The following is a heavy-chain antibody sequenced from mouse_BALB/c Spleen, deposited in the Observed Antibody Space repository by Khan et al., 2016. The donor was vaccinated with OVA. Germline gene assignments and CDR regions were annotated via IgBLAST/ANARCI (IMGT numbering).Heavy chain of an antibody. CDR3: ARYRFSYAFDY. D-gene: IGHD2-14*01. CDR1: GFSLTNYG. CDR2: IWCDGYT. V-gene: IGHV2-6*02. Sequence: VQLQESGPGLVAPSQSLSITCTVSGFSLTNYGVHWVRQPPGTGLEWLVVIWCDGYTTSNSALKSRLSISKDNSESQVFLKMNSHRTEDTAIDYCARYRFSYAFDYWGQGTSVTVSS. J-gene: IGHJ4*01.